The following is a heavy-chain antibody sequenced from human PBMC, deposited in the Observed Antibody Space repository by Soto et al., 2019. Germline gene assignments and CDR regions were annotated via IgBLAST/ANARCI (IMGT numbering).Heavy chain of an antibody. D-gene: IGHD5-12*01. J-gene: IGHJ4*02. V-gene: IGHV4-59*01. Sequence: SETLSLTCTVSGGSISSFYWSWIRQPPGKGLEWIGYIYSSGSTNYNPSLKSRVTILVDTSKNHFSLKLSSVAAADTAVFYCARRRTDGYNFDYWGQGILVTVSS. CDR3: ARRRTDGYNFDY. CDR1: GGSISSFY. CDR2: IYSSGST.